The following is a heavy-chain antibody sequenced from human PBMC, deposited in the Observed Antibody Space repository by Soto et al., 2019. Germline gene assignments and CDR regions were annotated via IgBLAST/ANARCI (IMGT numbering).Heavy chain of an antibody. J-gene: IGHJ4*02. CDR2: VRYTGST. D-gene: IGHD2-21*02. V-gene: IGHV4-59*08. Sequence: QVQLQESGPGLVKPSETLSLTCTVSAGSVSGYYWSWIRQPPGKAPEWIGYVRYTGSTKYNPSLNHRVTTSAGVSKNQLYLSLRSGTAVNTAVYYCTRHDGNCRNVLDYWGQGALVTVSS. CDR3: TRHDGNCRNVLDY. CDR1: AGSVSGYY.